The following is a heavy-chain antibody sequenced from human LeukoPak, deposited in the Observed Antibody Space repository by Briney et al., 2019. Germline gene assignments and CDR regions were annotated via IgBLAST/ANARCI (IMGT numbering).Heavy chain of an antibody. CDR2: LRGNGDT. CDR3: ANASWVSNSDAVL. Sequence: GGSLTLSCAASGFTFSSYAMSWVREAPARGLEWVSSLRGNGDTFYADSVKGRFTLSRDESRNTVYLQLNNLRVEDTAVYYCANASWVSNSDAVLWGQGTVVTVSS. J-gene: IGHJ4*02. V-gene: IGHV3-23*01. CDR1: GFTFSSYA. D-gene: IGHD4-23*01.